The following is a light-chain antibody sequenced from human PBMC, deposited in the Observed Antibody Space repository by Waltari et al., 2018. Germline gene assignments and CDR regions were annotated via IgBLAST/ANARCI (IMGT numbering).Light chain of an antibody. CDR1: LSISNW. CDR3: QQYNSYSLLT. CDR2: KAS. J-gene: IGKJ4*01. Sequence: DIQMTQSPSTLSASVGDRFTITCRASLSISNWLDWYQQKPGKAPKLLIYKASTLESGVPSRCGGSGSGTEFTLTISSLQPDDFATYYCQQYNSYSLLTFGGGTKVEIK. V-gene: IGKV1-5*03.